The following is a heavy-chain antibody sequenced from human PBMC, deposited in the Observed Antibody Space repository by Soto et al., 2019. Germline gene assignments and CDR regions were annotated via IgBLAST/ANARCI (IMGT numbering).Heavy chain of an antibody. D-gene: IGHD2-2*01. Sequence: RASVKVSCKASGYTFTGYYIHWVRQAPGQGLEWMGWINPKSGGTNFAQKFQGRVSMTRDTSISTAYMDLSRLRSDDTAVYYCAREHIVVVPAASGYYYYGMDVWGQGTTVTVSS. CDR2: INPKSGGT. V-gene: IGHV1-2*02. CDR3: AREHIVVVPAASGYYYYGMDV. CDR1: GYTFTGYY. J-gene: IGHJ6*02.